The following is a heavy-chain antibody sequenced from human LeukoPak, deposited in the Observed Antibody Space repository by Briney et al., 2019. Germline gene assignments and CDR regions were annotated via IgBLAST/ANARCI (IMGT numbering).Heavy chain of an antibody. CDR2: IRYDGSNK. CDR1: GFTFSSYG. J-gene: IGHJ4*02. V-gene: IGHV3-30*02. Sequence: PGGSLRLSCAASGFTFSSYGMHWVRQAPGKGLEWVAFIRYDGSNKHYADSVKGRFTISRDNAKNSLYLQMNSLRAEDTAVYYCARGLCGGDCYDYWGQGTLVTVSS. CDR3: ARGLCGGDCYDY. D-gene: IGHD2-21*01.